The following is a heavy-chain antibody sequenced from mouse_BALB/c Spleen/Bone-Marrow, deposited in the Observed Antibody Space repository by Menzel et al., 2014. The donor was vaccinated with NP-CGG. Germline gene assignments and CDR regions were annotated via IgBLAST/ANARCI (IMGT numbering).Heavy chain of an antibody. Sequence: EVQLMESGPELVKPGASVKIPCKASGYTFTDYNMDWVKQSHGKSLEWIGDINPNNGGTIYNQKFKGKATLTVDKSSSTAYMELRSLTSEDTAVYYCARRRGYDGYYEGFDYWGQGTTLTVSS. J-gene: IGHJ2*01. CDR2: INPNNGGT. CDR3: ARRRGYDGYYEGFDY. CDR1: GYTFTDYN. D-gene: IGHD2-3*01. V-gene: IGHV1-18*01.